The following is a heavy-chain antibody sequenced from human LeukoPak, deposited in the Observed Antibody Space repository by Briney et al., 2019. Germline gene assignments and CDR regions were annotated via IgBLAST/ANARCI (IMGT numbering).Heavy chain of an antibody. J-gene: IGHJ4*02. CDR3: ARVGGRAYDILTGYCELDY. CDR2: ISAYNGNT. CDR1: GYTFTSYG. D-gene: IGHD3-9*01. V-gene: IGHV1-18*01. Sequence: GASVKVSCKASGYTFTSYGISWVRQAPGQGLEWMGWISAYNGNTNYAQKLQGRVTVTTDTSTSTAYMELRSLRSDDTAVYYCARVGGRAYDILTGYCELDYWGQGTLVTVSS.